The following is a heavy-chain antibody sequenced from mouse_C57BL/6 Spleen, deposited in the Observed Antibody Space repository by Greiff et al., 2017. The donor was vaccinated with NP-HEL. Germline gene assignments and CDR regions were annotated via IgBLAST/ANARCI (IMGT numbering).Heavy chain of an antibody. D-gene: IGHD3-2*02. Sequence: VKLMESGPGLVQPSQSLSITCTVSGFSLTSYGVHWVRQSPGKGLEWLGVIWRGGSTDYNAAFMSRLSITKDNSKSQVFFKMNSLQADDTAIYYCATSDSSGYWFAYWGQGTLVTVSA. CDR1: GFSLTSYG. J-gene: IGHJ3*01. V-gene: IGHV2-5*01. CDR3: ATSDSSGYWFAY. CDR2: IWRGGST.